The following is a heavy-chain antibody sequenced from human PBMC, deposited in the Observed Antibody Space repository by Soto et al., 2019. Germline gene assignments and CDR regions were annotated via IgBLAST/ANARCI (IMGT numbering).Heavy chain of an antibody. CDR2: LNPSGSNT. J-gene: IGHJ4*02. CDR1: GLTLSRHA. V-gene: IGHV3-23*01. D-gene: IGHD2-8*01. Sequence: GGSLRLSCAASGLTLSRHAMTWARQAPGKGLEWVATLNPSGSNTHYADSVKGRFTISRDNSRNTVDLQMNNLRAEDTALYYCVSWVSAQFDYWGQGTMVTVSS. CDR3: VSWVSAQFDY.